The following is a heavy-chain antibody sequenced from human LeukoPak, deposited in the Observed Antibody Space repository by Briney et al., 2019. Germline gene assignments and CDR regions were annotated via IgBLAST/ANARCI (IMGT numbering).Heavy chain of an antibody. CDR3: ARDLVVVVADESDAFDI. V-gene: IGHV1-58*02. D-gene: IGHD2-15*01. CDR1: GFTFTSSA. J-gene: IGHJ3*02. Sequence: ASVKVSCKASGFTFTSSAMQWVRQARGQRLEWIGWIVVGSGNTNYAQKFQERVTITRDMSTSTAYMELSSLRSEDTAVYYCARDLVVVVADESDAFDIWGQGTMVTVSS. CDR2: IVVGSGNT.